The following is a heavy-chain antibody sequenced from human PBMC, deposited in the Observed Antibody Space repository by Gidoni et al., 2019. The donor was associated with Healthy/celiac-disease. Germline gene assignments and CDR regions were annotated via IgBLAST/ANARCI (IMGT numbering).Heavy chain of an antibody. CDR1: GGSFSGYY. Sequence: QVQLQQRGAGLLKPSETLSLTCAVYGGSFSGYYRSWIRPPPGKGLEWIGEINHIGSTNYNPSLKSRVTISVDTSKNQCSLKLSSVTAADTAVYYCARGPQRYYGSGSYYPRYFDYWGQGTLVTVSS. D-gene: IGHD3-10*01. V-gene: IGHV4-34*01. J-gene: IGHJ4*02. CDR3: ARGPQRYYGSGSYYPRYFDY. CDR2: INHIGST.